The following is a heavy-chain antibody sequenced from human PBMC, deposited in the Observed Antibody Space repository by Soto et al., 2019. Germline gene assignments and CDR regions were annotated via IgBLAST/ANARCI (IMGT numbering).Heavy chain of an antibody. CDR1: SVSISGSNG. CDR3: ARDVGKGATIRGNWFDP. Sequence: QGQLRCSGQGLVKPSGTLSSTCAFSSVSISGSNGGVWFRRPPGKGLGWIGEIYHSGSTNSNPSLKSRVTISVDKSKNQFSLKLSSVTAADTAVYYCARDVGKGATIRGNWFDPWGQGTLVTVSS. J-gene: IGHJ5*02. D-gene: IGHD5-12*01. V-gene: IGHV4-4*02. CDR2: IYHSGST.